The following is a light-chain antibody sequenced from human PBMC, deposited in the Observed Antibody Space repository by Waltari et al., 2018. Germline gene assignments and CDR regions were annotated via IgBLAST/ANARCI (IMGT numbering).Light chain of an antibody. CDR2: NSI. CDR3: AAWDDSLNGNWV. CDR1: NSNIRGNP. J-gene: IGLJ3*02. Sequence: QSVLTQPPSASGTPGQRVTISCSGINSNIRGNPVHWYQQPPGTAPRLLIFNSIERPSGVPDRFSGSKSGTSASLAISGLQSEDEAEYYCAAWDDSLNGNWVFGGGTKVTVL. V-gene: IGLV1-44*01.